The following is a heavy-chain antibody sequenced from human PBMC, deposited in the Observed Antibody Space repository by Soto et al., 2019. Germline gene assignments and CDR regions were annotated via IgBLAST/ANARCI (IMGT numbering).Heavy chain of an antibody. Sequence: SETLSLTCTVSGGSISSYYWSWIRQPPGKGLEWIGYIYYSGSTNYNPSLKSRVTISVDTSKNQFSLKLSSVTAADTAVYYCARDTGTGVGATRAHYYFDYWGQGTLVTVSS. CDR1: GGSISSYY. CDR2: IYYSGST. V-gene: IGHV4-59*01. CDR3: ARDTGTGVGATRAHYYFDY. D-gene: IGHD1-26*01. J-gene: IGHJ4*02.